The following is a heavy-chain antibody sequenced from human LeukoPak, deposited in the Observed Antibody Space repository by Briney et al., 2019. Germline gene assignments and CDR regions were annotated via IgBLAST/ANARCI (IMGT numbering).Heavy chain of an antibody. CDR1: GFTFSSYG. CDR3: AKAPLGSYNSWTGFYPGFDS. Sequence: GGSLRLSCAASGFTFSSYGMHWVRQAPGKGLEWVSTISGNAGGTYYAGSMRGRFTISRDNSKNTLCLQMNSLRAEDTAVFYCAKAPLGSYNSWTGFYPGFDSWGQGTLVAVSS. J-gene: IGHJ4*02. CDR2: ISGNAGGT. D-gene: IGHD3/OR15-3a*01. V-gene: IGHV3-23*01.